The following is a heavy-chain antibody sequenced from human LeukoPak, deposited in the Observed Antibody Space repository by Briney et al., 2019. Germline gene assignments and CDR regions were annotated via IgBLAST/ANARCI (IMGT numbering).Heavy chain of an antibody. V-gene: IGHV3-53*01. J-gene: IGHJ3*02. CDR1: GFTVSSSY. Sequence: PGESLRLSCAASGFTVSSSYMSWVRQAPGKGLEWVSVLYSGGSTYYADSVKGRFTISRDNSKNTLCLQMNSLRAEDTAVYYCARSHRGSNSLSFDIWGQGTKVTVSS. CDR2: LYSGGST. D-gene: IGHD1-26*01. CDR3: ARSHRGSNSLSFDI.